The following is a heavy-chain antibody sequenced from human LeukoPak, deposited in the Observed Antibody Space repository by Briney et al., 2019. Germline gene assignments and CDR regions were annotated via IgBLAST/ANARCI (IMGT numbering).Heavy chain of an antibody. CDR1: GFTFSGSE. CDR3: ARYDYVGY. V-gene: IGHV3-48*03. D-gene: IGHD2-2*01. Sequence: PGGSLRLSCAASGFTFSGSEMNWVRQAPGRGLEWVSYISSSGNTIYYADSVKGRFTIPRDNAKNSLYLQMNSLRAEDTAVYYCARYDYVGYWGQGTLVTVSS. J-gene: IGHJ4*02. CDR2: ISSSGNTI.